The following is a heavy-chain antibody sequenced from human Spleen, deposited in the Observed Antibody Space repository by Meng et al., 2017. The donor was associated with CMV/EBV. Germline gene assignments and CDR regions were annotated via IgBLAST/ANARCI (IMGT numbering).Heavy chain of an antibody. CDR1: FSSYA. D-gene: IGHD3-22*01. V-gene: IGHV3-23*01. CDR2: SSGRGGST. J-gene: IGHJ4*02. Sequence: FSSYAMTSVRQAPGKGLEWVSSSSGRGGSTLYADSVRGRFTISRDNSKNTLYLQMSSLRAEDTAVYYCARVTYYYNSGYSEDQHFDYWGQGTLVTVSS. CDR3: ARVTYYYNSGYSEDQHFDY.